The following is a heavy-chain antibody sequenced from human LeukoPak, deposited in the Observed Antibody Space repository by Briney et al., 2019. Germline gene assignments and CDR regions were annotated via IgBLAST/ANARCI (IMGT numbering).Heavy chain of an antibody. CDR2: MNPNSGDT. V-gene: IGHV1-8*03. D-gene: IGHD3-10*01. J-gene: IGHJ4*02. Sequence: ASVKVSCKASGYSFTTYHINWVRQASGQGLEWMGWMNPNSGDTGYAQKFQGRVTITRNTSTRTAYMEVSSLKSEDTAVYYCARAYYYGWGNYYFFDYWGQGTLVTVSS. CDR1: GYSFTTYH. CDR3: ARAYYYGWGNYYFFDY.